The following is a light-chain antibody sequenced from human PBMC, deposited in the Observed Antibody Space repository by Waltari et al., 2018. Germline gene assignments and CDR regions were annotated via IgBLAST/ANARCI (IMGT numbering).Light chain of an antibody. CDR1: RSDVGGYNY. J-gene: IGLJ3*02. CDR3: SSFTISSTWV. CDR2: DVS. Sequence: QSALTQPASVSGSPGQSITIPCTGTRSDVGGYNYVSWYQQHPGKPPKLMIYDVSNRPSGVSNRFSGSKSGNTASLTISGLQAEDEADYYCSSFTISSTWVFGGGTKLTVL. V-gene: IGLV2-14*01.